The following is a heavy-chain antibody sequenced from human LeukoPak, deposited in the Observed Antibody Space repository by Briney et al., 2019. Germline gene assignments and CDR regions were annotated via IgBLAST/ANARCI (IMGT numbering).Heavy chain of an antibody. D-gene: IGHD6-19*01. CDR1: GGSFSSYY. Sequence: SETLSLTCTVSGGSFSSYYYNWIRQSAGKRVEWIGRIYTTGSTNYSPSFKSRVTMSVDTSKHQLSLRLSSVTAADTAVYYCARDSGWYWYDYWGQGTLVTVSS. CDR2: IYTTGST. CDR3: ARDSGWYWYDY. V-gene: IGHV4-4*07. J-gene: IGHJ4*02.